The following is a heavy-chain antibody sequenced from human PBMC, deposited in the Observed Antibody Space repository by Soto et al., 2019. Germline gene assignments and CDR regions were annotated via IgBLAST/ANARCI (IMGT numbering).Heavy chain of an antibody. J-gene: IGHJ6*02. D-gene: IGHD6-19*01. Sequence: GGSLRLSCAASGFTFSSYAMHWVRQAPGKGLEWVAVISYDGSNKYYADSVKGRFTISRDNSKNTLYLQMNSLRAEDTAVYYCARDGGIAVAGTSWVEYYYYYYGMDVWGQGTTVTVSS. CDR2: ISYDGSNK. CDR1: GFTFSSYA. V-gene: IGHV3-30-3*01. CDR3: ARDGGIAVAGTSWVEYYYYYYGMDV.